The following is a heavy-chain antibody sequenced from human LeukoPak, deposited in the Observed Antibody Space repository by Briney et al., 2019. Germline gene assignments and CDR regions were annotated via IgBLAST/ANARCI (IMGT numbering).Heavy chain of an antibody. J-gene: IGHJ6*02. CDR1: GFTFSSYS. CDR3: ARFGGGYGMDV. D-gene: IGHD2-15*01. CDR2: ISSSSSYI. Sequence: GGSLRLSCAASGFTFSSYSRNWVRQAPGKGLEWVSSISSSSSYIYYADSVKGRFTISRDNAKNSLYLQMNSLRAEDTAVYYCARFGGGYGMDVWGQGTTVTVSS. V-gene: IGHV3-21*06.